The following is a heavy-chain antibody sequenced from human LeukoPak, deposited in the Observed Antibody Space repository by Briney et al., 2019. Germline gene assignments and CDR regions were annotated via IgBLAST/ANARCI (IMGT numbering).Heavy chain of an antibody. Sequence: PGGSLRLSCAASGFTFGSYSINWVRQAPGKGLEWVSYIGRSSSSIYYADSVKGRFTISRDNAKDSVYLQMNSLRAEDTAVYYCVRDRDYYDSSSYYAYYYYMDVWGEGTTVTVSS. V-gene: IGHV3-48*01. CDR3: VRDRDYYDSSSYYAYYYYMDV. CDR1: GFTFGSYS. CDR2: IGRSSSSI. J-gene: IGHJ6*03. D-gene: IGHD3-22*01.